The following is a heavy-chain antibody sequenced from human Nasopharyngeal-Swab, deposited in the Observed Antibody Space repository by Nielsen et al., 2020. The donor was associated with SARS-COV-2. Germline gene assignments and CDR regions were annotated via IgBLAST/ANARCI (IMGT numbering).Heavy chain of an antibody. CDR3: ARTILSSSPEEGFDY. V-gene: IGHV3-21*01. J-gene: IGHJ4*02. D-gene: IGHD6-6*01. Sequence: WIRQPPGKGLEWVSSISSSSSYIYYADSVKGRFTISRDNAKNSLYLQMNSLRAEDTAVCYCARTILSSSPEEGFDYWGQGTLVTVSS. CDR2: ISSSSSYI.